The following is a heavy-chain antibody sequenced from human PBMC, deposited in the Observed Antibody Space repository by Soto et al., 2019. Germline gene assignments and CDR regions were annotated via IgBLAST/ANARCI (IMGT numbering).Heavy chain of an antibody. CDR3: ARRIAVDVAGFDY. Sequence: GESLKISCKGSGYSFNKYWIGWVRQMPEKGLEWMGTIYPDESDIRYSPSFQGQVTISADKSTGTAYLQWSSLKASDTATYYCARRIAVDVAGFDYWGQGTLATVSS. D-gene: IGHD6-19*01. V-gene: IGHV5-51*01. CDR2: IYPDESDI. CDR1: GYSFNKYW. J-gene: IGHJ4*02.